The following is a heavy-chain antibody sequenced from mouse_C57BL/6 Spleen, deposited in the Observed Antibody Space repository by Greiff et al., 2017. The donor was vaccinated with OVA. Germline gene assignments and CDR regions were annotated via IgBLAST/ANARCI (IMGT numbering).Heavy chain of an antibody. Sequence: VQLQQSGAELVRPGASVTLSCKASGYTFTDYEMHWVKQTPVHGLEWIGAIDPETGGTAYNQKFKGKAILTADKSSSTAYMELRSLTSEDSAVYYCTRGDYDALYAMDYWGQGTSVTVSS. D-gene: IGHD2-4*01. CDR2: IDPETGGT. CDR1: GYTFTDYE. V-gene: IGHV1-15*01. J-gene: IGHJ4*01. CDR3: TRGDYDALYAMDY.